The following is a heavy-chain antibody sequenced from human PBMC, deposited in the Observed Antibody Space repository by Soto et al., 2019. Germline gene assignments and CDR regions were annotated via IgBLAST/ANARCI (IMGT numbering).Heavy chain of an antibody. CDR2: INHSGST. D-gene: IGHD1-7*01. J-gene: IGHJ6*02. CDR1: GGSFSGYY. Sequence: PSETLSLTCAVYGGSFSGYYWSWIRQPPGKGLEWIGEINHSGSTNYNPSLKSRVTISVDTPKNQFSLKLSSVTAADTAVYYCARGKPTITGTTSGRYYYYYYGMDVWGQGTKVTVSS. CDR3: ARGKPTITGTTSGRYYYYYYGMDV. V-gene: IGHV4-34*01.